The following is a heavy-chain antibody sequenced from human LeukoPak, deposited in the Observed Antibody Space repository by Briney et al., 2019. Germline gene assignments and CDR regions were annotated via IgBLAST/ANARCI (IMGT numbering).Heavy chain of an antibody. CDR3: AGHIVASYYPGMDV. D-gene: IGHD3-16*02. CDR2: ISYSGIT. V-gene: IGHV4-39*01. CDR1: GGSISNSRYY. Sequence: SETLSLTCTVSGGSISNSRYYWGWIRQPPGKGLEWIGSISYSGITYYDPSLKSRVTISVDTSKNQFSLKLSSVTAADTAVYYCAGHIVASYYPGMDVWGLGTTVTVSS. J-gene: IGHJ6*02.